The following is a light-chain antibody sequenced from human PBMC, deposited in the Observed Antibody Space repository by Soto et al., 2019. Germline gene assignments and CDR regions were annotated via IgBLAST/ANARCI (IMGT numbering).Light chain of an antibody. V-gene: IGKV1-27*01. CDR2: AAS. CDR3: QKYNSAPNT. J-gene: IGKJ2*01. Sequence: DIQMTQSPSSLSASVGDRVTITCRASQDISDYLAWYQQKPGKVPELLFYAASTLQTGVQSRFSGSGSGTVFTLTINSLQPEDVATYYCQKYNSAPNTFGRGTRLEIK. CDR1: QDISDY.